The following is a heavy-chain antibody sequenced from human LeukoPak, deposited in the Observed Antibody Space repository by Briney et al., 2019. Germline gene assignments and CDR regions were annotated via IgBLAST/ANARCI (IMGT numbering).Heavy chain of an antibody. V-gene: IGHV3-30-3*01. D-gene: IGHD3-22*01. CDR1: GFTFSSYA. Sequence: PGRSLRLSCAASGFTFSSYAMHWVRQAPGKGLEWVAVISYDGSNKYYADSVKGRFTISRDNSKNTLYLQMNSLRAEDTAVYYCAGGLYDSSGDWGQGTLVTVSS. J-gene: IGHJ4*02. CDR2: ISYDGSNK. CDR3: AGGLYDSSGD.